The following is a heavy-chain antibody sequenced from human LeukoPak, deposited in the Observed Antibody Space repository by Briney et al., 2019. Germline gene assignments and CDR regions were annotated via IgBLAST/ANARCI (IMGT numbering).Heavy chain of an antibody. CDR2: INHSGST. Sequence: SETLSLTCAVYGGSFSGYYWSWIRQPPGKGLEWIGEINHSGSTNYNPSLKSRVTISVDTSKNQFSLKLSSVTAADTAVYYCARGVVVPAAASYYYYGMDVWGQGTTVTVSS. V-gene: IGHV4-34*01. CDR1: GGSFSGYY. D-gene: IGHD2-2*01. J-gene: IGHJ6*02. CDR3: ARGVVVPAAASYYYYGMDV.